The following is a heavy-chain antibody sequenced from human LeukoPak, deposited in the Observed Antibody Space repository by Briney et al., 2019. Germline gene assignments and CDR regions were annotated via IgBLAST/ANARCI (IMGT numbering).Heavy chain of an antibody. CDR1: GGSISSYH. V-gene: IGHV4-59*01. J-gene: IGHJ4*02. CDR2: IYYSGST. CDR3: ARATYNWNDRYYYFDY. Sequence: PSETLSLTCTVSGGSISSYHWGWIRQPPGKGLEWVGYIYYSGSTNYNPSLKSRVTISVDTSKNQFSLKLSSVTAADTAVYYCARATYNWNDRYYYFDYWGQGTLVTVSS. D-gene: IGHD1-20*01.